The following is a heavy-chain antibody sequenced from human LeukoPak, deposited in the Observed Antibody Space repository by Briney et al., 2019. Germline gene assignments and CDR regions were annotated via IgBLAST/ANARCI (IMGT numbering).Heavy chain of an antibody. CDR3: AKDGGGYYPYYYYYMDV. CDR2: IRFDGSNN. J-gene: IGHJ6*03. V-gene: IGHV3-30*02. CDR1: GFTFNSYG. Sequence: GGSLRLSCAASGFTFNSYGIHWVRQAPGKGLGWVAFIRFDGSNNYYADSVKGRFTISRDNSKNTLYLQMSSLRAEDTAVYYCAKDGGGYYPYYYYYMDVWGKGTTVTVSS. D-gene: IGHD3-22*01.